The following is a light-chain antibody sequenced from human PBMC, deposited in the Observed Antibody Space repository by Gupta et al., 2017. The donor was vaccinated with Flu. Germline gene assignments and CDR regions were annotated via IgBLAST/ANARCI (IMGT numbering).Light chain of an antibody. CDR3: TSYTSSYTYV. Sequence: QSALTQPPSVSGSPGQSVTISCTGTSSDVGNYNRVSWYQQPPDTAPKLMIYEVSNRPSGVPDRFSGSKSGNTAFLTISGLQAEDEADYYCTSYTSSYTYVFGTGTKVTVL. CDR2: EVS. V-gene: IGLV2-18*02. J-gene: IGLJ1*01. CDR1: SSDVGNYNR.